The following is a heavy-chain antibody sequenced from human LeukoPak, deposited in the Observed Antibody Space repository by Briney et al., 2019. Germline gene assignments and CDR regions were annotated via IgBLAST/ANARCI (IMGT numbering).Heavy chain of an antibody. Sequence: SETLSLTCTVSNGSIGSDTYFWSWIRQPAGKGLEWIGRMSSSGISTYSPSLKSRVTISIDTSRNQFSMNLNSVTAADTAVYYCARVMWELQPGAFDIWGQGTMVTVSS. V-gene: IGHV4-61*02. J-gene: IGHJ3*02. CDR3: ARVMWELQPGAFDI. D-gene: IGHD1-26*01. CDR2: MSSSGIS. CDR1: NGSIGSDTYF.